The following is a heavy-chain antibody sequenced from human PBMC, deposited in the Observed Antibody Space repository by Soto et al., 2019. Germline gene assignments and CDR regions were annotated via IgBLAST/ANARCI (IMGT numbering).Heavy chain of an antibody. CDR3: AREIPGTNSPMPGYYYYGMDV. CDR2: ISGNGVST. CDR1: GFTFSNYA. J-gene: IGHJ6*02. V-gene: IGHV3-23*01. Sequence: GSSLGLSCATSGFTFSNYALTWVLRAPGKGLEWVSAISGNGVSTYYADSVKGRFTISRDNSKNTLYLQMNSLRAEDTAVYYCAREIPGTNSPMPGYYYYGMDVWGQGTTVTVSS. D-gene: IGHD1-7*01.